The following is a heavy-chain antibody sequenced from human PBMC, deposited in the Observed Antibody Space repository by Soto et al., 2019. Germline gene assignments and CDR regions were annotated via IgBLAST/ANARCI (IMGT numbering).Heavy chain of an antibody. CDR3: ARATEWELLGGAFDI. Sequence: QVQLVQSGAEVKKPGASVKVSCKASGYTFTGYYMHWVRQAPGQGLEWMGWINPNSGGTNYAQKFQGRVTMSRETSISTAYMELSRLRSDDTAVYYCARATEWELLGGAFDIWGQGTMVTVSS. CDR2: INPNSGGT. D-gene: IGHD1-26*01. V-gene: IGHV1-2*02. CDR1: GYTFTGYY. J-gene: IGHJ3*02.